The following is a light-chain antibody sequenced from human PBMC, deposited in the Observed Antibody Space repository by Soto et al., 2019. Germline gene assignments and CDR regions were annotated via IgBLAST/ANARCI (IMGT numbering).Light chain of an antibody. CDR2: EAS. V-gene: IGKV3-11*01. Sequence: EIVLTQSPATLSLSPGERATLSCRASESVSTFLAWYQQKPGQAPRLLIYEASSRATGIPARFSGGGSGTVFTLTSSRLEPEDFAVYYCQQRSNWPWTFGQGTKVDIK. J-gene: IGKJ1*01. CDR1: ESVSTF. CDR3: QQRSNWPWT.